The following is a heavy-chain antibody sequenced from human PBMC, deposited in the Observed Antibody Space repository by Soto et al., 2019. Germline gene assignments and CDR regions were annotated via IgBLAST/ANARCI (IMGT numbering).Heavy chain of an antibody. CDR1: GYTFTGYY. CDR3: ARATLLSLGFFDS. CDR2: INPNSGGT. V-gene: IGHV1-2*04. Sequence: ASVKVSCKASGYTFTGYYMHWVRQAPGQGLEWMGWINPNSGGTNYAQKFQGWVTMTRDTSISTAYMELSRLRSDDTAVYYCARATLLSLGFFDSWGQGTLVTVSS. D-gene: IGHD3-16*02. J-gene: IGHJ4*02.